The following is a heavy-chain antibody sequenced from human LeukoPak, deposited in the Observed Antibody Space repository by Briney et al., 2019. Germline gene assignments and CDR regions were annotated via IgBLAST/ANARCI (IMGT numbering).Heavy chain of an antibody. CDR2: MNPKSGDT. CDR1: GYSFTNYD. J-gene: IGHJ4*02. V-gene: IGHV1-8*03. D-gene: IGHD6-19*01. CDR3: ARDLRSFRYSSGWYWDY. Sequence: ASVKVSCKASGYSFTNYDINWVRQATGQGPEWMGWMNPKSGDTGYSQKFQGRVFITRDTSINTAYMELSSLGSDDTAVYYCARDLRSFRYSSGWYWDYWGQGTLVTVSS.